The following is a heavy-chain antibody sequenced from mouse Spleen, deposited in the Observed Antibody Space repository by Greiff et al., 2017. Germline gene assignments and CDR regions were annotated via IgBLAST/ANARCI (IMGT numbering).Heavy chain of an antibody. Sequence: QVQLKQSGAELVRPGTSVKVSCKASGYAFTNYLIEWVKQRPGQGLEWIGVINPGSGGTNYNEKFKGKATLTADKSSSTAYMQLSSLTSKDSAVYFCARRSGPYWYFDVWGAGTTVTVSS. CDR3: ARRSGPYWYFDV. D-gene: IGHD1-3*01. CDR1: GYAFTNYL. CDR2: INPGSGGT. J-gene: IGHJ1*01. V-gene: IGHV1-54*01.